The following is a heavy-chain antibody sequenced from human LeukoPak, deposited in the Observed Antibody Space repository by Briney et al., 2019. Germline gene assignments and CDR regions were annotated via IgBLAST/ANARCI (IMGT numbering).Heavy chain of an antibody. CDR3: ATSRTFDY. CDR2: IKQDGSEK. CDR1: GFTFSSYG. J-gene: IGHJ4*02. V-gene: IGHV3-7*01. D-gene: IGHD1-7*01. Sequence: GGSLRLSCAASGFTFSSYGMHWVRQAPGKGLEWVANIKQDGSEKYYVDSVKGRFTISRDNAENSLYLQMNSLRAEDTAVYYCATSRTFDYWGQGTLVTVSS.